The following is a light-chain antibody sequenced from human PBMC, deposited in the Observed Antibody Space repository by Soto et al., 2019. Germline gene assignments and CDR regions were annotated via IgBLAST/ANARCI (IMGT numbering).Light chain of an antibody. V-gene: IGKV3-20*01. CDR3: QQCGSAPLA. CDR2: ATS. J-gene: IGKJ4*01. CDR1: QSVSRSY. Sequence: EIVLTQSPGTLSLSPGERATLSCRASQSVSRSYLAWYQQRPGQAPGLLIYATSSRATGIPDRFSGSGSGTDFTLTISRLEPEDFAVYYCQQCGSAPLAFGGGTKVEIK.